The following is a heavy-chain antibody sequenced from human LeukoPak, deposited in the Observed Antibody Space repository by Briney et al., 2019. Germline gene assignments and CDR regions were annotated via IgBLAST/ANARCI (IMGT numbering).Heavy chain of an antibody. CDR1: GGSISSYY. CDR3: ARESPRGIVEATFFDY. V-gene: IGHV4-59*01. Sequence: SETLSLTCTVSGGSISSYYWSWIRQPPGKGLEWIGNMYYSGRNNYNPSLKSRVTTSVDPSKNQFSLRLSSVTAADTAVYYCARESPRGIVEATFFDYWGQGTLVTVSS. CDR2: MYYSGRN. D-gene: IGHD1-26*01. J-gene: IGHJ4*02.